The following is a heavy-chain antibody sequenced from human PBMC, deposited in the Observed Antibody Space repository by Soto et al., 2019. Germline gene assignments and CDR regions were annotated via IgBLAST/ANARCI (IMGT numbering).Heavy chain of an antibody. V-gene: IGHV3-23*01. Sequence: GGSLRLSCAASGFTFSSYAMSWVRQAPGKGLEWVSAISGSGGSTYYADSVKGWFTISRDNSKNTLYLQMNSLRAEDTAVYYCARGGRSYDFWSGSLGWFDPWGQGTLVTVSS. CDR1: GFTFSSYA. D-gene: IGHD3-3*01. CDR3: ARGGRSYDFWSGSLGWFDP. J-gene: IGHJ5*02. CDR2: ISGSGGST.